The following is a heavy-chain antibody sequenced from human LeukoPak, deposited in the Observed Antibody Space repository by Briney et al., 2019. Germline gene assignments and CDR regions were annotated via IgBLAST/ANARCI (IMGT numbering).Heavy chain of an antibody. CDR1: GFPFNAYW. D-gene: IGHD6-19*01. J-gene: IGHJ6*02. CDR3: AKESAVADSYYYYYGMDV. V-gene: IGHV3-7*03. Sequence: GGSLRLSCAASGFPFNAYWMTWVRQAPGKGLEWVANIRQDGDTKYYVDSVKGRFTISRDNAMNSLYLQMNSLRAEDTAVYYCAKESAVADSYYYYYGMDVWGQGTTVTVSS. CDR2: IRQDGDTK.